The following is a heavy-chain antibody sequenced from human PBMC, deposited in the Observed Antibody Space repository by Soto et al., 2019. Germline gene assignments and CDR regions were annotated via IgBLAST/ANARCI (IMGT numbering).Heavy chain of an antibody. CDR1: GFTFRYYT. Sequence: EVQLLESGGGLVQPGGSLRLSCAASGFTFRYYTMSWVRQAPGKGLEWVSAISSSGDIIYYADSVKGRFTISRDNSKNTLYLQMNSLRADDTAVYYCEDPVPAATHYDYYDMDVWGQGTTVTVSS. D-gene: IGHD2-2*01. CDR2: ISSSGDII. J-gene: IGHJ6*02. V-gene: IGHV3-23*01. CDR3: EDPVPAATHYDYYDMDV.